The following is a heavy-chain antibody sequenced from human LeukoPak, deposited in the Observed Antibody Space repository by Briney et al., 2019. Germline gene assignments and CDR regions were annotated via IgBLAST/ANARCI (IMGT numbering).Heavy chain of an antibody. D-gene: IGHD1-1*01. CDR3: AKISTTGKRDFDY. J-gene: IGHJ4*02. CDR1: GGTFSSYT. CDR2: IIPILGIA. Sequence: SVKVSCKASGGTFSSYTISWVRQAPGQGLEWMGRIIPILGIANYAQKFQGRVTITADKSTSTAYMELSSLRSEDTAVYYCAKISTTGKRDFDYWGQGSLVTVSS. V-gene: IGHV1-69*02.